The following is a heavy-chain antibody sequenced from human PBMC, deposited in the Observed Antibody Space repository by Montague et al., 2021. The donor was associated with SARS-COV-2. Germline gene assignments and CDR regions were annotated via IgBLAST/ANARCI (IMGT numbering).Heavy chain of an antibody. CDR3: ARKGLHSSSWYYYYYGMDV. D-gene: IGHD6-13*01. V-gene: IGHV4-59*08. J-gene: IGHJ6*02. Sequence: SETLSLTCTASGGSISNFYWTWIRSPPGKGLEWIGYIYYSGSTNYNPSLKSRVTISVDTSKNQFSLKLSSVTAADTAVYYCARKGLHSSSWYYYYYGMDVWGQGTTVTVSS. CDR1: GGSISNFY. CDR2: IYYSGST.